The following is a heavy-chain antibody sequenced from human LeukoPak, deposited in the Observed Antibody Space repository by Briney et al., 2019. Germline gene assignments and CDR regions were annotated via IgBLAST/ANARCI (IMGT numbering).Heavy chain of an antibody. V-gene: IGHV3-48*03. J-gene: IGHJ6*03. CDR1: GFTFSSYE. Sequence: PGWSLRLSCAASGFTFSSYEMNWVRQAPGKGLEWVSYISSSGSTIYYADSVKGRFTISRDNAKNSLYLQMNSLRAEDTAVYYCARYPVFGEYYYYMDVWGKGTTVTVSS. CDR3: ARYPVFGEYYYYMDV. CDR2: ISSSGSTI. D-gene: IGHD3-3*01.